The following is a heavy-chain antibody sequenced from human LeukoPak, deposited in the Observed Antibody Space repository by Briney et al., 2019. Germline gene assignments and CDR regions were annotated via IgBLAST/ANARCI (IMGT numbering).Heavy chain of an antibody. V-gene: IGHV3-30*02. D-gene: IGHD5-12*01. Sequence: PGGSLRLSCAASGFTFISYGMHWVRQAPGKGLEWVTFIRYDGSNKYYADSVKGRFIISRDNPKNTLYLQMNSLRAEDTAVYYCAKDTVKVTTIRRVPHYMDVWGKGTTVTISS. CDR3: AKDTVKVTTIRRVPHYMDV. CDR2: IRYDGSNK. J-gene: IGHJ6*03. CDR1: GFTFISYG.